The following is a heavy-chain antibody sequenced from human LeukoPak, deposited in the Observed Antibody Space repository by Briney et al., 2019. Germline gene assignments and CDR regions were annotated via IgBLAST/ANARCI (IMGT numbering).Heavy chain of an antibody. Sequence: GGSLRLSCAASGFTFSSYAMSWVRQAPGKGLEWVSAISGSGGSTYYADSVKGRFTISRDNSKNTLYLQMNSLRAEDTAVYYCAKGIVYYDFWSGKGMIAESGFDYWGQGTLVTVSS. J-gene: IGHJ4*02. CDR2: ISGSGGST. D-gene: IGHD3-3*01. CDR1: GFTFSSYA. CDR3: AKGIVYYDFWSGKGMIAESGFDY. V-gene: IGHV3-23*01.